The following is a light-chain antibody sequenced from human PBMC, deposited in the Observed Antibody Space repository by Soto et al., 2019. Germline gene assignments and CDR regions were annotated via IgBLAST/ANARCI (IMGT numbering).Light chain of an antibody. CDR1: QSISSY. CDR3: QQLNAYSRT. J-gene: IGKJ1*01. V-gene: IGKV1-9*01. Sequence: DIQMTQSPSSLSASVGDRVTITCRASQSISSYLNWYQQKPGKAPKLLIYAASSLQSGVPSRFSGSGSGTGFTLTISSLQPEDFATYYCQQLNAYSRTFGRGTKVDIK. CDR2: AAS.